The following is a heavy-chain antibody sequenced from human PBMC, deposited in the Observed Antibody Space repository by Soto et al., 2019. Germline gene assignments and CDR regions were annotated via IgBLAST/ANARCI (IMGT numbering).Heavy chain of an antibody. J-gene: IGHJ4*02. CDR2: ISYDGSNK. CDR1: GFIFCSYG. D-gene: IGHD5-18*01. V-gene: IGHV3-30*18. CDR3: TKSPRGYSYGSDY. Sequence: GGSLRLSCAASGFIFCSYGMHWVRQAPGKGLEWVAVISYDGSNKYHPDSVKGRFTISRDNSKNTLYLQMNSLRGEDTALYYCTKSPRGYSYGSDYWGQGTLVTVSS.